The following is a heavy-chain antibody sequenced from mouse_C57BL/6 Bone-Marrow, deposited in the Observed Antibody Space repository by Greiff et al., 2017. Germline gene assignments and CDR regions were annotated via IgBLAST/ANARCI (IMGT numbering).Heavy chain of an antibody. CDR3: ARSSLYDGYDVGFAY. Sequence: QVQLQQSGAELAKPGASVKLSCKASGYTFTSYWMHWVKQRPGQGLEWIGYINPSSGYTKYNQKFKNKATLTADKSSSTAYMQLSSLTYEDSAVYYCARSSLYDGYDVGFAYWGQGTLVTVSA. CDR2: INPSSGYT. J-gene: IGHJ3*01. V-gene: IGHV1-7*01. CDR1: GYTFTSYW. D-gene: IGHD2-3*01.